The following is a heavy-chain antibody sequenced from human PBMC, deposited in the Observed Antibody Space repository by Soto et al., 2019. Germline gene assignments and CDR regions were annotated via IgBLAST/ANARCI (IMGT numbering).Heavy chain of an antibody. CDR2: IKKTTDGGTT. CDR3: TSDLWVGEPAYYYGMDV. Sequence: EVQLVESGGGLVKPGGSLRLSCAASGFTFSNAWMNWVRQPPGKGLEWVGRIKKTTDGGTTDYAAPVIGRFTISRDDSKNTLYLQMNTLKTDDTAVYYCTSDLWVGEPAYYYGMDVWGQGTTVTVS. D-gene: IGHD3-10*01. CDR1: GFTFSNAW. J-gene: IGHJ6*02. V-gene: IGHV3-15*01.